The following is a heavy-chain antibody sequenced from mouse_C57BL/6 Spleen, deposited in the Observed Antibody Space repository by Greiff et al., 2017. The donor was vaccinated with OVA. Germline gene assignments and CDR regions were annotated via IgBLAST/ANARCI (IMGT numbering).Heavy chain of an antibody. Sequence: QVHVKQPGAELVKPGASVKLSCKASGYTFTSYWMHWVKQRPGQGLEWIGMIHPNSGSTNYNEKFKSKATLTVDKSSSTAYMQLSSLTSEDSAVYYCARGGVSYGSSYGWYFDVWGTGTTVTVSS. CDR1: GYTFTSYW. CDR2: IHPNSGST. V-gene: IGHV1-64*01. CDR3: ARGGVSYGSSYGWYFDV. J-gene: IGHJ1*03. D-gene: IGHD1-1*01.